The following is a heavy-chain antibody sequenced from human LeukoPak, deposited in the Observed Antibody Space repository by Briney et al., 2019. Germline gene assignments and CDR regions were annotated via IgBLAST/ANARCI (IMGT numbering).Heavy chain of an antibody. J-gene: IGHJ5*02. D-gene: IGHD1-26*01. CDR3: ARGVKSDSGSYYYNWFDP. CDR1: GYIFSDYY. Sequence: GASVKVSCKASGYIFSDYYMHWVRQAPGQGLEWMGWINPNSGGTNYTPKFQGRVTMTRDTSINTAYMELSRLRSDDTAVYYCARGVKSDSGSYYYNWFDPWGQGTLVTVSS. CDR2: INPNSGGT. V-gene: IGHV1-2*02.